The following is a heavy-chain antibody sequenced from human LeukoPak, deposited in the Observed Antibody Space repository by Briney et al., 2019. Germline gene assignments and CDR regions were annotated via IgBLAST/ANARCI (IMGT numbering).Heavy chain of an antibody. V-gene: IGHV4-4*07. CDR3: ARMMKGYYFANPYYYYYYMDV. D-gene: IGHD3-22*01. J-gene: IGHJ6*03. Sequence: SGTLSLTCTVSGGSISSYYWSWIRQPAGKGLEWIGRIYTSGSTNYNPSLKSRVTMSVDTSKNQFSLKLSSVTAADTAVYYCARMMKGYYFANPYYYYYYMDVWGKGTTVTISS. CDR1: GGSISSYY. CDR2: IYTSGST.